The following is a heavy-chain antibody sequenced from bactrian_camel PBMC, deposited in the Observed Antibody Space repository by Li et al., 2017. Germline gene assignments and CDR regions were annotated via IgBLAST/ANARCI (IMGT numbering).Heavy chain of an antibody. CDR2: IDADGRT. J-gene: IGHJ4*01. D-gene: IGHD3*01. CDR3: AAGLLEFGRMGDIPCAIKQ. Sequence: DVQLVESGGGSVQVGGSLRLSCEASGYKYNDYCMGWFRQGPGKERAGVAGIDADGRTRYADSVKGRFTISYDNPKKTLYLQMNSLEPEDTGLYSCAAGLLEFGRMGDIPCAIKQRGQGTQVTVS. V-gene: IGHV3S66*01. CDR1: GYKYNDYC.